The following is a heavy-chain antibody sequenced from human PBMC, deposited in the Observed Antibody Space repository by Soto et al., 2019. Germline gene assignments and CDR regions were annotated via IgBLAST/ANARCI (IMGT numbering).Heavy chain of an antibody. V-gene: IGHV3-74*01. Sequence: GGSVRLSCAASGFTFSDYWMHWVRQAPGKGLVGVSRINSDGSGKNYADSVKGRFTISRDDAKNTLYLQMNSLRAEDTAVYYCARVKTYSSSWPDYWGQGTLDTVSS. CDR3: ARVKTYSSSWPDY. CDR2: INSDGSGK. D-gene: IGHD6-13*01. J-gene: IGHJ4*02. CDR1: GFTFSDYW.